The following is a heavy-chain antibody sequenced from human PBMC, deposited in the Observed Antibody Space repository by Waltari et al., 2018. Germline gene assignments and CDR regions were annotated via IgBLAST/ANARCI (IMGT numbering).Heavy chain of an antibody. Sequence: QLQLQESRPGLVKPSATLSLTCPVSVGSISSSSYYWGWIRQPPGKGLEWIGSFYYSGSTYYNPSLKSRFTISVDTSKNQFSLKLSSVTAADTAVYYCARITVVNFFDYWGQGTLVTVSS. V-gene: IGHV4-39*07. CDR2: FYYSGST. J-gene: IGHJ4*02. D-gene: IGHD2-15*01. CDR3: ARITVVNFFDY. CDR1: VGSISSSSYY.